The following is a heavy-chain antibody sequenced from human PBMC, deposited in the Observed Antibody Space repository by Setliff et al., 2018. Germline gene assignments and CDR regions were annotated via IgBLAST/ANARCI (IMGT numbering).Heavy chain of an antibody. J-gene: IGHJ4*02. D-gene: IGHD1-1*01. CDR3: AKGGGRYHSDS. Sequence: SETLSLTCTVSGGSISSSNWWTWVRQPPGKGLEWIGEIYHSGSINYNPSLKSRVTMSIDTSKSHFSLNLYSVTAADTAVYYCAKGGGRYHSDSWGQGILVTVSS. V-gene: IGHV4-4*02. CDR2: IYHSGSI. CDR1: GGSISSSNW.